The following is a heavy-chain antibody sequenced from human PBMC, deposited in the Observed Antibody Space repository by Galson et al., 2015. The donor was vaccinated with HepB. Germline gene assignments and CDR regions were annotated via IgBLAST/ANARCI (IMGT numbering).Heavy chain of an antibody. D-gene: IGHD3-3*01. CDR3: AHTNYDFWSGYYFDY. CDR2: IYWDDDK. Sequence: PALVKPTQTLTLTCTFSGFSLSTSGVGVGWIRQPPGKALEWLALIYWDDDKRYSPSLKSRLTITKDTSKNQVVLTMTNMDPVDTATYYCAHTNYDFWSGYYFDYWGQGTLVTVSS. V-gene: IGHV2-5*02. CDR1: GFSLSTSGVG. J-gene: IGHJ4*02.